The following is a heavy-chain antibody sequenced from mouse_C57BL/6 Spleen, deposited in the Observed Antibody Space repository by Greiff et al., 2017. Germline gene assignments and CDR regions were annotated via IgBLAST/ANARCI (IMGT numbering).Heavy chain of an antibody. Sequence: EVQRVESGGGLVQPGGSLSLSCAASGFTFTDYDMSWVRQPPGKALEWLGFIRNRANGYTTAYSASVKGRFTISRDNSHSILYLQMNTLKAEDSATYYCARSTYYYGSDGAMDYWGQGTSVTVSS. CDR2: IRNRANGYTT. CDR3: ARSTYYYGSDGAMDY. V-gene: IGHV7-3*01. CDR1: GFTFTDYD. J-gene: IGHJ4*01. D-gene: IGHD1-1*01.